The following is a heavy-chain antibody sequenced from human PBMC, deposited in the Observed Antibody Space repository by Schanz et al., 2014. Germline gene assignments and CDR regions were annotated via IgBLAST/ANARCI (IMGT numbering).Heavy chain of an antibody. V-gene: IGHV4-28*01. CDR2: IYYSGNT. CDR3: AGMATVTYFDF. D-gene: IGHD4-17*01. J-gene: IGHJ4*02. Sequence: QVQLQESGPGLVKPSDTLSLTCAVSGYSISRSNWWGWIRQPPGKGLEFIGYIYYSGNTYYNPSLKSRVTMSLDTSKNQFSLKLTSVTAVDTAVYYCAGMATVTYFDFWDQGALVTVSS. CDR1: GYSISRSNW.